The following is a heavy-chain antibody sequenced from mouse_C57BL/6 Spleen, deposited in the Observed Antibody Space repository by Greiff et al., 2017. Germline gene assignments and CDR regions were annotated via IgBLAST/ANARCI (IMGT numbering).Heavy chain of an antibody. Sequence: EVKLLESGPGLVKPSQSLSLTCSVTGYSITSGYYWNWIRQFPGNKLEWMGYISYDGSNNYNPSLKNRISITRDTSKNQFFLKLNSVTTEDTATYYCARRTTVVPNYFDYWGQGTTLTVSS. V-gene: IGHV3-6*01. CDR1: GYSITSGYY. J-gene: IGHJ2*01. CDR3: ARRTTVVPNYFDY. D-gene: IGHD1-1*01. CDR2: ISYDGSN.